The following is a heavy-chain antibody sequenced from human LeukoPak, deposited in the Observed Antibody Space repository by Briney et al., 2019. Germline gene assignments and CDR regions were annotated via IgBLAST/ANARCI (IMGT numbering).Heavy chain of an antibody. CDR1: GGSVSSGSYY. CDR2: IYCSGST. CDR3: ARDGGGSSWYDY. D-gene: IGHD6-13*01. Sequence: SETLSLTCAVCGGSVSSGSYYWSWIRQPPGKGLEWVGYIYCSGSTNYNPSLQSRVTISVDTSKNQFSLKLSSVTAADTAVYYCARDGGGSSWYDYWGQGTLVTVSS. J-gene: IGHJ4*02. V-gene: IGHV4-61*01.